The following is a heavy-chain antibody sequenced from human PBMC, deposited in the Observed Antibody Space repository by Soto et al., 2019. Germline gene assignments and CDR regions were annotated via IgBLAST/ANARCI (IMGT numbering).Heavy chain of an antibody. Sequence: QITLKESGPTLVKPTQTLTLTCTFSGFSLSTSGVGVGWIRQPPGKALEWLALIYWDDDKRYSPSLKSRLTITKDTSKTQVVLTMTNMDPVDTATYYCARHYDFWSGHNWFDPWGQGTLVTVSS. J-gene: IGHJ5*02. CDR1: GFSLSTSGVG. V-gene: IGHV2-5*02. CDR2: IYWDDDK. CDR3: ARHYDFWSGHNWFDP. D-gene: IGHD3-3*01.